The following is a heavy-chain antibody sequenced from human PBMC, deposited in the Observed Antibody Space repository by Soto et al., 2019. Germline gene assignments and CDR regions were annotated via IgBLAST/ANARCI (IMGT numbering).Heavy chain of an antibody. J-gene: IGHJ5*02. V-gene: IGHV3-21*01. D-gene: IGHD4-17*01. Sequence: EVQLVESGGGLVKPGGSLRLSCISSGFTFRTYTMNWVRQAPGKGLEWVSGIRGFSPYTFYAESVKGRFTISRDNAKNSLYLQMNSLRAEDTAVYYCARDQSSTVITSTHCDPWGQGTLVSVSS. CDR1: GFTFRTYT. CDR3: ARDQSSTVITSTHCDP. CDR2: IRGFSPYT.